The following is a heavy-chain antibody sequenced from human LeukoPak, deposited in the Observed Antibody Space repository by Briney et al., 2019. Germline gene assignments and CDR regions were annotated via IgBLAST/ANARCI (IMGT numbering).Heavy chain of an antibody. J-gene: IGHJ4*02. CDR3: ARLSDFWSGFDY. CDR2: INHSGST. Sequence: SETLSLTCAVYGGSFSGYYWSWIRQPPGKGLEWIGEINHSGSTNYNPSLKSRVTISVDTSKNQFSLKLSSVTAADTAVYYCARLSDFWSGFDYWGQGTLATVSS. CDR1: GGSFSGYY. V-gene: IGHV4-34*01. D-gene: IGHD3-3*01.